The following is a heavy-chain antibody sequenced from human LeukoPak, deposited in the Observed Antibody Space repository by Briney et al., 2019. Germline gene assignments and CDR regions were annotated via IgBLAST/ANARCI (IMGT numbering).Heavy chain of an antibody. CDR3: AELGIPMIGGV. CDR1: GFTFSSYE. D-gene: IGHD3-10*02. Sequence: GGSLRLSCAASGFTFSSYEMNWVRQAPGKGLEWVSYISSSGSTIYYAESVKGRFTISRDNAKNSLYLQMNSLRAEDTAVYYCAELGIPMIGGVWGKGTTVTVSS. V-gene: IGHV3-48*03. J-gene: IGHJ6*04. CDR2: ISSSGSTI.